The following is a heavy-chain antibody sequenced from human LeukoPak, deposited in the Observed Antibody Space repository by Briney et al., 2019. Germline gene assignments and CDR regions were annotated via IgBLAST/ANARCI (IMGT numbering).Heavy chain of an antibody. Sequence: GGSLRLSCAASGFTFSTYAMHWVRQAPGEGLEWVAIISYDGSHKYYADSVKGRFTISRDNSKNTMYLQMNSLGAEDTAVYYCARVRRPGYSSYDGCDYWGQGTLVPVSS. CDR2: ISYDGSHK. D-gene: IGHD5-12*01. CDR3: ARVRRPGYSSYDGCDY. V-gene: IGHV3-30-3*01. CDR1: GFTFSTYA. J-gene: IGHJ4*02.